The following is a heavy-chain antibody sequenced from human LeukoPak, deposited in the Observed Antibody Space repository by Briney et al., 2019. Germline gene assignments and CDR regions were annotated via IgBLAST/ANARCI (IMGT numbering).Heavy chain of an antibody. Sequence: PGGSLRLSCAASGFSFSTQRMHWVRQAPGKGLEWVSSLSSSDGTIVYADSVKGRFTISRDNFRNTLYLHMDSLRVEDTALYYCARDYPGHGDMYGSSFFDHWGQGTLVTVSS. CDR3: ARDYPGHGDMYGSSFFDH. V-gene: IGHV3-23*01. CDR1: GFSFSTQR. D-gene: IGHD5-18*01. CDR2: LSSSDGTI. J-gene: IGHJ5*02.